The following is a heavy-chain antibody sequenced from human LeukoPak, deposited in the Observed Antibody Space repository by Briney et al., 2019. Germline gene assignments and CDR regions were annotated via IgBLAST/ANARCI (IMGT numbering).Heavy chain of an antibody. Sequence: GGSLRLSCAASGFTFSSYEMNWVRQAPGKRLEWVSYISSSGSTIYYADSVKGRFTISRDNAKNSLYLQMNSLRAEDTAVYYCARDQGRWIAVAGLFDYWGQGTLVTVSS. D-gene: IGHD6-19*01. CDR2: ISSSGSTI. CDR3: ARDQGRWIAVAGLFDY. V-gene: IGHV3-48*03. J-gene: IGHJ4*02. CDR1: GFTFSSYE.